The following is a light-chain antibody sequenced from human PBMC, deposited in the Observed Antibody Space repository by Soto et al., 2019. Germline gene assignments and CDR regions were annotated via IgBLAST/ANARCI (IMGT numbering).Light chain of an antibody. CDR3: KQSRSFPLT. V-gene: IGKV1-12*01. CDR1: QDLDRW. Sequence: DFQMTQSPSSLSSSVGDRVTITCRASQDLDRWLAWYQQKPGEAPKVLIFAASSLQSGLPSRFSGGGSGTDFSLTISSLQPEDFATYYCKQSRSFPLTFGGGTKV. CDR2: AAS. J-gene: IGKJ4*01.